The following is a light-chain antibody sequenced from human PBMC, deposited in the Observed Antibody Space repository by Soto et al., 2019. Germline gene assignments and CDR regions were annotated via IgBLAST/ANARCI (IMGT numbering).Light chain of an antibody. V-gene: IGKV1-39*01. Sequence: DIQMTQSPSSLSASVGDRVTITCRASQSIRNYLNWYQQKPGKAPNLLIYTASSVQSRVPSRFSGSGSGTDFTLIISSLQPEDFATYYCQQSYSSPYTFGLGTEVEIK. CDR3: QQSYSSPYT. CDR2: TAS. J-gene: IGKJ2*01. CDR1: QSIRNY.